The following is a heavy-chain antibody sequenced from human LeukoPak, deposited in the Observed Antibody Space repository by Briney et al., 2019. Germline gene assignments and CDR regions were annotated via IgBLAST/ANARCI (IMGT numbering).Heavy chain of an antibody. CDR3: ARDQRGGGSSWLGWFDP. CDR1: GGSISSYY. D-gene: IGHD6-13*01. V-gene: IGHV4-4*07. J-gene: IGHJ5*02. CDR2: IYTSGST. Sequence: SETLSLTCTVSGGSISSYYWSWIRQPAGKGLEWIGRIYTSGSTNYNPSLKSRVTMSVDTSKNQFSLKLSSVTAADTAVYYCARDQRGGGSSWLGWFDPWGQGTLVTVSS.